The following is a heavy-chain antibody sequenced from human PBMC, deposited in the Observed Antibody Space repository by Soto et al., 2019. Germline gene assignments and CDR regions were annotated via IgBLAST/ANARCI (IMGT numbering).Heavy chain of an antibody. CDR1: GGSISSYY. J-gene: IGHJ4*02. D-gene: IGHD2-21*02. CDR2: IYYSGST. Sequence: PSETLSLTCTVSGGSISSYYWSWIRQPPGKGLEWIGYIYYSGSTNYNPSLKSRVTISVDTSKNQFSLKLSSVTAADTAVYYCARGPYCGGDCHPGYFDYWGQGTLVTVSS. CDR3: ARGPYCGGDCHPGYFDY. V-gene: IGHV4-59*12.